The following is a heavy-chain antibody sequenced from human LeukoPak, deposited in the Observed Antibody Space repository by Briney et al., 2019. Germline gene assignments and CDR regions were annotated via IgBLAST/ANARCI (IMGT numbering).Heavy chain of an antibody. CDR2: ISAYNGNT. Sequence: ASVKVSCKASGYSFTTYAMNWVRQAPGQGLEWMGWISAYNGNTNYAQKLQGRVTMTTDTSTSTAYMELRSLRSDDTAVYYCAPQPGDTAISSWGQGTLVTVSS. CDR1: GYSFTTYA. V-gene: IGHV1-18*01. CDR3: APQPGDTAISS. D-gene: IGHD5-18*01. J-gene: IGHJ5*02.